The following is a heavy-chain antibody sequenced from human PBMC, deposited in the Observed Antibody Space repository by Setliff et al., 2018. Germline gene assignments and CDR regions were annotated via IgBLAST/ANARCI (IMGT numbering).Heavy chain of an antibody. D-gene: IGHD3-10*01. CDR1: GFSLTTSGVG. V-gene: IGHV2-5*01. CDR3: ARFGEFLGFDY. Sequence: SGPTLVNPTQTLTLTCTLSGFSLTTSGVGVGWIRQPPGKALEWLAVIYWNDDRRYSPSLKSRLAITRDTSKNQVVLRMTNMDPVDTATYYCARFGEFLGFDYWGQGTVVTVSS. CDR2: IYWNDDR. J-gene: IGHJ4*02.